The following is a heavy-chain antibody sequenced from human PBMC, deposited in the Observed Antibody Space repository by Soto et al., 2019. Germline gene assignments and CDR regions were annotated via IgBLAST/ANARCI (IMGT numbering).Heavy chain of an antibody. CDR1: GFTFSGYN. D-gene: IGHD6-6*01. Sequence: QVQLVESGGGLVKPGGSLRLSCAASGFTFSGYNMSWIRQAPGKGLEWVSYITSSGSNTFDAESVKGRFTTSRDNTRNFLYLQMNSLSAEDTAVYYCARRGTISSAHHIDHWGQGTLVTVSS. CDR2: ITSSGSNT. V-gene: IGHV3-11*01. CDR3: ARRGTISSAHHIDH. J-gene: IGHJ4*02.